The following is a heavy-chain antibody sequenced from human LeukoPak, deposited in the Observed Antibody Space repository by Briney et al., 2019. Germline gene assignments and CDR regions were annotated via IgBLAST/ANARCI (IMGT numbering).Heavy chain of an antibody. V-gene: IGHV4-59*08. J-gene: IGHJ4*02. CDR3: ARHPDSGYDYWNY. CDR1: GVSIRSYY. Sequence: SETLSLTCTVSGVSIRSYYWSWIRQPPGKGLEWIGYISYSGSTNYNPSLRSRVTISVDTSKNQFSLKLSSVTAADTAVYYCARHPDSGYDYWNYWGQGILVTVSS. D-gene: IGHD5-12*01. CDR2: ISYSGST.